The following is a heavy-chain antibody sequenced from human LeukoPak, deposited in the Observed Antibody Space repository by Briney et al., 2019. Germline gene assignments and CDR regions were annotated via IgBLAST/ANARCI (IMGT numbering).Heavy chain of an antibody. D-gene: IGHD6-13*01. Sequence: GGSLRLSCAASVFTFSSYGMHWVRHAPGKGLEWGAGISFDGSNKYYADSVKGRFTISRDNSKNTLYLQMNSRRAEDTAVYDCAKDHRSWYSSLYYYYGMDVWGQGTTVTVSS. CDR2: ISFDGSNK. J-gene: IGHJ6*02. CDR3: AKDHRSWYSSLYYYYGMDV. CDR1: VFTFSSYG. V-gene: IGHV3-30*18.